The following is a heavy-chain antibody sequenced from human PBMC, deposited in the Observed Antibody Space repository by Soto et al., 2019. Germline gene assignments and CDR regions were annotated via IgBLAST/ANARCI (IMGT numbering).Heavy chain of an antibody. CDR1: GFTFISYA. Sequence: SGGSLRLSCAASGFTFISYAIHLVRHAPGKWLEWVAVISYDGSNKYYADSVKGRFTISRDNSKNTLYLQMNSLRAEDTAVYYCARDRRWLQFTAFDYWGQGTLVTVSS. CDR2: ISYDGSNK. V-gene: IGHV3-30-3*01. J-gene: IGHJ4*02. D-gene: IGHD5-12*01. CDR3: ARDRRWLQFTAFDY.